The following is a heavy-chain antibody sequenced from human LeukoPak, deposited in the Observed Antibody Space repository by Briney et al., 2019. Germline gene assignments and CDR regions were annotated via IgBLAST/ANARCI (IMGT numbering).Heavy chain of an antibody. J-gene: IGHJ5*02. CDR1: GFTFSSYS. V-gene: IGHV3-21*01. Sequence: GGSLRLSCAASGFTFSSYSMNWVRQAPGKGLEWVSSISSSSSYIYYADSVKGRFTTSRDNAKNSLYLQMNSLRAEDTAVYYCARDYYDSSGYCEPWGQGTLVTVSS. CDR2: ISSSSSYI. D-gene: IGHD3-22*01. CDR3: ARDYYDSSGYCEP.